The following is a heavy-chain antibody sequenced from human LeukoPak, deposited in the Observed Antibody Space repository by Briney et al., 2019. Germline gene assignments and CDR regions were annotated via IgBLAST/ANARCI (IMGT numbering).Heavy chain of an antibody. CDR2: MNPNSGNT. D-gene: IGHD2/OR15-2a*01. CDR3: AEALFPYNDFPSYY. J-gene: IGHJ4*02. CDR1: GYTFTSYD. V-gene: IGHV1-8*01. Sequence: ASVKVSCKASGYTFTSYDINWVRQAPGQGLEWMGWMNPNSGNTGYAQKFQGGVTMTRNTSISTAYMELSSLRSEDTAVYYCAEALFPYNDFPSYYWGPGTLVHVS.